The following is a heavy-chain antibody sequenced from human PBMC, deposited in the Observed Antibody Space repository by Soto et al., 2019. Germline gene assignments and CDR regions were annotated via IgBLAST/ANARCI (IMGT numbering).Heavy chain of an antibody. Sequence: SENLSLTCAVYGGFVSTGSYYWSLIRQHPGKGLEWIGEMSHSGGTHFNPSLKSRVTIPVDTSKNQFSLKMSSVTAADTGLYYCARGERGTGTTVVDAFDIWGPGTMVTVSS. CDR3: ARGERGTGTTVVDAFDI. CDR2: MSHSGGT. V-gene: IGHV4-34*01. D-gene: IGHD1-1*01. J-gene: IGHJ3*02. CDR1: GGFVSTGSYY.